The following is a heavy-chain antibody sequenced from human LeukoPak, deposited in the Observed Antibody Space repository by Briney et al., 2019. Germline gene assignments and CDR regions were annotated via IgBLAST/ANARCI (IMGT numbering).Heavy chain of an antibody. Sequence: GSIXXGSXXXRWXRQXAGXXXXXVGRIYTSGSANYNPSLKSRVTILVDTSKNQFSLKLSSVTAADTAVYYCARVSDYGDYSFDYWGQGTLVTVSS. J-gene: IGHJ4*02. CDR1: GSIXXGSXX. CDR2: IYTSGSA. CDR3: ARVSDYGDYSFDY. V-gene: IGHV4-61*02. D-gene: IGHD4-17*01.